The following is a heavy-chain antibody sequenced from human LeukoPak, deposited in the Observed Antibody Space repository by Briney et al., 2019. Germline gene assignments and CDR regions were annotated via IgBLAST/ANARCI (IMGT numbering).Heavy chain of an antibody. Sequence: GGSLRLSCAASGLSFGAHAMHWVRQALGMGLEWVSGVGGGGQRTHYADSVKGRFTISRDNSKNTLYLQMNSLRAEDTAIYYCAKDRGYYVDTGTINFWGQGTLVTVSS. V-gene: IGHV3-23*01. CDR1: GLSFGAHA. CDR3: AKDRGYYVDTGTINF. D-gene: IGHD2-15*01. J-gene: IGHJ4*02. CDR2: VGGGGQRT.